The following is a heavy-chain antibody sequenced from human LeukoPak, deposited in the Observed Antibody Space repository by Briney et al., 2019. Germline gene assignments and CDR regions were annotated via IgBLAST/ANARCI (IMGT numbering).Heavy chain of an antibody. Sequence: TLSLTCTVSGGSISSSSYYWSWIRQPPGKGLEWIGYIYYSGSTNYNPSLKSRVTISVDTSKNQFSLKLSSVTAADTAVYYCARGDYYDSSASFDYWGQGTLVTVSS. D-gene: IGHD3-22*01. CDR3: ARGDYYDSSASFDY. CDR1: GGSISSSSYY. CDR2: IYYSGST. V-gene: IGHV4-61*01. J-gene: IGHJ4*02.